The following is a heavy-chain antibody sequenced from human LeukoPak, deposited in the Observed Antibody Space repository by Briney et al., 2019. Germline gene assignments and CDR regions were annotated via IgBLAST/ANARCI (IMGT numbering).Heavy chain of an antibody. CDR2: INPNSGGT. D-gene: IGHD3-22*01. V-gene: IGHV1-2*02. CDR3: ARDPLDGSVSGYWKDNWFDP. J-gene: IGHJ5*02. CDR1: GYTFTGYY. Sequence: GASVKVSCKASGYTFTGYYMHWVRQAPGQALEWMGWINPNSGGTNYAQKFQGRVTMTRDTSISTAYMELSRLRSDDTAVYYCARDPLDGSVSGYWKDNWFDPWGQGTLVTVSS.